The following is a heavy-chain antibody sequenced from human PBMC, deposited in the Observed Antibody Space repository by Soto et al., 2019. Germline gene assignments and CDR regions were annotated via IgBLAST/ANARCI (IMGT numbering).Heavy chain of an antibody. CDR2: IIPIFGTA. CDR1: GGTCSSYA. Sequence: SVKVSCKASGGTCSSYAISWVRQAPGQGLEWMGGIIPIFGTANYAQKFQGRVTITADESTSTAYMELSSLRSEDTAVYYCARAMRCGGVCDWDYYGMDVWGQGTTVTVSS. CDR3: ARAMRCGGVCDWDYYGMDV. V-gene: IGHV1-69*13. J-gene: IGHJ6*02. D-gene: IGHD2-8*02.